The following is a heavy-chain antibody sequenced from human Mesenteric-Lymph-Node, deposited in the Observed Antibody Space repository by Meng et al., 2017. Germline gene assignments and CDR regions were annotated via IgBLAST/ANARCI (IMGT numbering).Heavy chain of an antibody. Sequence: ASVKVSCKASGYTFTSYGISWVRQAPGQGLEWMGWISAYNGNTNYAQKLQGRVTMTTDTSTSTAYMELRSLRSDDTAVYYCARDHDSSGYSPIISWGMDVWGQGTTVTVSS. J-gene: IGHJ6*02. CDR2: ISAYNGNT. CDR1: GYTFTSYG. V-gene: IGHV1-18*01. D-gene: IGHD3-22*01. CDR3: ARDHDSSGYSPIISWGMDV.